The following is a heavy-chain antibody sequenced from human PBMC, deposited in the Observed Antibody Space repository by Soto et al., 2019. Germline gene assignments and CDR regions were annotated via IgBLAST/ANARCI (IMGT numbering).Heavy chain of an antibody. CDR2: ISAYNGNT. V-gene: IGHV1-18*01. J-gene: IGHJ4*02. CDR3: AREASYRQPNPFDY. D-gene: IGHD3-16*01. Sequence: GASVKVSCKASGYTFTSYGISWVRQAPGQGLEWMGWISAYNGNTNYAQKLQGRVTMTTDTSTSTAYMELRSLRSDDTAVYYCAREASYRQPNPFDYWGQGTLVTVSS. CDR1: GYTFTSYG.